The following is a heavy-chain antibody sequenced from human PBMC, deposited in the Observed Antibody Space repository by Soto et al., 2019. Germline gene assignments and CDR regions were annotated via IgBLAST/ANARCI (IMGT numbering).Heavy chain of an antibody. Sequence: SVKVSCKASGGTFSSYAISWVRQAPGQGLEWMGGIIPIFGTANYAQKFQGRVTITADESTSTAYMELSSLRSEDTAVYYCARVDIGYCSGGSCYMPDYWGQGTLVTVSS. J-gene: IGHJ4*02. D-gene: IGHD2-15*01. V-gene: IGHV1-69*13. CDR2: IIPIFGTA. CDR3: ARVDIGYCSGGSCYMPDY. CDR1: GGTFSSYA.